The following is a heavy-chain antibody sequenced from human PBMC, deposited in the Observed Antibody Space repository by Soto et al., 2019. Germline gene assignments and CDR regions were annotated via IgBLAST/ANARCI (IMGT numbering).Heavy chain of an antibody. D-gene: IGHD3-16*02. CDR1: GFTFSSYA. J-gene: IGHJ2*01. V-gene: IGHV3-23*01. CDR3: AKDYHLGELSFHWYFDL. Sequence: EVQLLESGGGLVQPGGSLRLSCAASGFTFSSYAMSWVRQAPGKGLEWVSAISGSGGSTYYADSVKGRFTISRDNSKNTLYLQMNSLRAEDTAVYYCAKDYHLGELSFHWYFDLWGRGTLVTVSS. CDR2: ISGSGGST.